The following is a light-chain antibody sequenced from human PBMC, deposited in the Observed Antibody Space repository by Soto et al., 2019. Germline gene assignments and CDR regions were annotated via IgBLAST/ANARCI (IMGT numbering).Light chain of an antibody. CDR2: DAS. CDR3: QHYNSDPLT. V-gene: IGKV1-5*01. CDR1: QTIRRW. Sequence: DIEMTQSPSTLSASVGDRVTITCRASQTIRRWLAWYQQRPGKAPKVLIYDASTLESGVPARFSGSGSETEFTLTISSVQPEDSATYYCQHYNSDPLTFGQGTKVEIK. J-gene: IGKJ1*01.